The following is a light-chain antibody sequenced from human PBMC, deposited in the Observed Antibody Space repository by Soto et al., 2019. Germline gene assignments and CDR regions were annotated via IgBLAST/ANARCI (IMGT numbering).Light chain of an antibody. J-gene: IGKJ3*01. V-gene: IGKV3-20*01. CDR1: QSVSSSY. CDR3: QQYGSPAIFT. Sequence: EIVLTQSPGTLSLSPGERATLSCRASQSVSSSYLAWYQQKPGQAPRLLIYGASSRATGIPDRFSCSGSGTDFTLTISRLEPEDFAVYYCQQYGSPAIFTFGPGTKVDIK. CDR2: GAS.